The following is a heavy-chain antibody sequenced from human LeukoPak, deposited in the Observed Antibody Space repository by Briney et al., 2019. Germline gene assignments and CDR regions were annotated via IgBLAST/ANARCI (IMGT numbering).Heavy chain of an antibody. D-gene: IGHD6-13*01. Sequence: GASVTVSCKASGGTFSSYAISWVRQAPGQGLEWMGRIIPILGIANYAQKFQGRVTITADKSTSTAYMELRSLRSEDTAVYYCAGAPPRAAAGLYWGQGTLVTVSS. J-gene: IGHJ4*02. CDR1: GGTFSSYA. CDR3: AGAPPRAAAGLY. V-gene: IGHV1-69*04. CDR2: IIPILGIA.